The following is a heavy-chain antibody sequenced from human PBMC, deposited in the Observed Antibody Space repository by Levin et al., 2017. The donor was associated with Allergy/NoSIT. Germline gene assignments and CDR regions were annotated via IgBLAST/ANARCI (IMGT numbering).Heavy chain of an antibody. D-gene: IGHD2-15*01. CDR1: GFTFSNAW. Sequence: NTGGSLRLSCAASGFTFSNAWMNWVRQAPGKGLEWVGRIKSKTDGGTSDYAAPVKGRFTISRDDSKNTLYLQSNSLKTEDTAVYYCTTDLSWHCSGGSCRDAFAIWGPGTMVTVSS. CDR2: IKSKTDGGTS. V-gene: IGHV3-15*07. J-gene: IGHJ3*02. CDR3: TTDLSWHCSGGSCRDAFAI.